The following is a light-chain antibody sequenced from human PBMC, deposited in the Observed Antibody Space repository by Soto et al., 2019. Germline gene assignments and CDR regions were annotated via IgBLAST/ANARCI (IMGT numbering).Light chain of an antibody. V-gene: IGLV2-8*01. J-gene: IGLJ2*01. Sequence: QSALTQPPSASGSPGQSVTISCTGTSSDVGGYNYVSWYQQHPGKAPKLMISEVSKRPSGVPDRFSGSKSGNTASLTVSGLQAEDAADYYCSSFAGNNNLVFGGGTKLNVL. CDR2: EVS. CDR3: SSFAGNNNLV. CDR1: SSDVGGYNY.